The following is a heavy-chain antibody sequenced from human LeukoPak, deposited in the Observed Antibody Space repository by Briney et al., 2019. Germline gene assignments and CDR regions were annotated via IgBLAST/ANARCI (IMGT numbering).Heavy chain of an antibody. CDR3: ARNGYYESSGPGP. CDR1: GFTFSSYG. Sequence: GGSLRLSCAASGFTFSSYGMSWVRQAPGKGLEWVSAISGSGGSTYYADSVKGRFTISRDNSKNTLYLQMNSLRAEDTAVYYCARNGYYESSGPGPWGQGTLVTVSS. D-gene: IGHD3-22*01. CDR2: ISGSGGST. J-gene: IGHJ5*02. V-gene: IGHV3-23*01.